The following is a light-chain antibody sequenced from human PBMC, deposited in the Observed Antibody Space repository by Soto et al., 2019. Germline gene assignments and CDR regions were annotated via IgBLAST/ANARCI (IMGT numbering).Light chain of an antibody. CDR1: QSIDRC. CDR3: QQSYSTLTWT. CDR2: AAS. Sequence: DIQMTQSPSSLSASVGDTVTITCRASQSIDRCLNWYQQKSGSAPKLLIYAASRLQSGVPSRFSGSGSGTNFTLTMSSLQPEDFATYYCQQSYSTLTWTLGQGTKVDIK. J-gene: IGKJ1*01. V-gene: IGKV1-39*01.